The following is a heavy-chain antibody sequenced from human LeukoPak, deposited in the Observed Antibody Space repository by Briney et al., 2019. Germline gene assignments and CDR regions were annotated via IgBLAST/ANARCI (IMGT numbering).Heavy chain of an antibody. CDR1: GFTVSSNY. CDR2: IYRGGST. Sequence: EGSLRLSCAASGFTVSSNYMSWVRQAPGKGLEWVSIIYRGGSTYYADSVKGRFTISRDNSKNTLYLQMNSLRAEDTAVYYCARGNIAAAEDYWGQGTLVTVSS. D-gene: IGHD6-13*01. CDR3: ARGNIAAAEDY. V-gene: IGHV3-53*01. J-gene: IGHJ4*02.